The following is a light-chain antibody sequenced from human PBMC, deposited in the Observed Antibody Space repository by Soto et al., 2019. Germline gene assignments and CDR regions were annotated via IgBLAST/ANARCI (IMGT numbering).Light chain of an antibody. CDR3: AAWDDSLSGFV. V-gene: IGLV1-47*01. Sequence: QSVLTQPPSASETPGQRVTISCSGSSSNTGSNYVYWYQQLPGTAPKLLLYRNNQRPSGVPDRFSGSKSGTSASLAISGLRSEDEGDYSCAAWDDSLSGFVFGTGTKLTVL. J-gene: IGLJ1*01. CDR2: RNN. CDR1: SSNTGSNY.